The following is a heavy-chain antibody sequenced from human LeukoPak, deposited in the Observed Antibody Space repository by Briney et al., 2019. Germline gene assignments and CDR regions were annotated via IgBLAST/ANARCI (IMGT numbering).Heavy chain of an antibody. J-gene: IGHJ4*02. CDR1: GGSISSYY. Sequence: SETLSLTRTVSGGSISSYYWSWIRQPPGKGLEWIGYIYYSGSTNYNPSLKSRVTISVDTSKNQFSLKLSSVTAADTAVYYCARVAYYYDSSGFDYWGQGTLVTVSS. D-gene: IGHD3-22*01. V-gene: IGHV4-59*01. CDR3: ARVAYYYDSSGFDY. CDR2: IYYSGST.